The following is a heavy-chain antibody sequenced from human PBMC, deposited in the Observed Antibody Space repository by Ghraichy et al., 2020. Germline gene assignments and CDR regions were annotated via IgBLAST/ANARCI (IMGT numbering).Heavy chain of an antibody. CDR3: AKDPPETGQWPLGVFDY. V-gene: IGHV3-23*01. Sequence: GGSLRLSCAASGFTFSSYAMSWVRQAPGKGLEWVSAISGSGGSTYYADSVKGRFTISRDNSKNTLYLQMNSLRAEDTAVYYCAKDPPETGQWPLGVFDYWGQGTLVTVSS. CDR1: GFTFSSYA. J-gene: IGHJ4*02. CDR2: ISGSGGST. D-gene: IGHD6-19*01.